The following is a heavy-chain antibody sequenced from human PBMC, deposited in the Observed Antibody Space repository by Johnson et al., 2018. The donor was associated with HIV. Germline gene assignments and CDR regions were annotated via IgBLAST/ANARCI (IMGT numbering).Heavy chain of an antibody. CDR2: IKQGGSEK. CDR1: QFTFSSYY. CDR3: ARAGYSNYDRAFDI. Sequence: VQLVESGGGLAKPAWSPRLSCAASQFTFSSYYMNCVRQASGKGLEWVANIKQGGSEKYYVDSVKGRFSISRDNAKNSLYLQMNSLRAEDTALYYCARAGYSNYDRAFDIWGQGTMVTVSS. V-gene: IGHV3-7*01. J-gene: IGHJ3*02. D-gene: IGHD4-11*01.